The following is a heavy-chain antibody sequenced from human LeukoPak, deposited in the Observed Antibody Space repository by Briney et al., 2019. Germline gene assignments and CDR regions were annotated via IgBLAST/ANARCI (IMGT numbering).Heavy chain of an antibody. CDR3: ARGPPVVVTRFDY. D-gene: IGHD3-22*01. CDR1: GGTFSSYA. V-gene: IGHV1-69*04. Sequence: SVKVSCKASGGTFSSYAISWVRQAPGQGLEWMGRIIPILGIANYAQKFQGRVTITADKSTSTAYMELSSLRSDDTAVYYCARGPPVVVTRFDYWGQGTLVTVSS. CDR2: IIPILGIA. J-gene: IGHJ4*02.